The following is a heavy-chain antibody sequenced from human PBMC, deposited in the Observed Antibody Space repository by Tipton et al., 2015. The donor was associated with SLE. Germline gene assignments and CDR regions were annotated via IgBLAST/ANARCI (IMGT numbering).Heavy chain of an antibody. D-gene: IGHD3-16*01. Sequence: GSLRLSCAASGFTVGSNYMNWVRQAPGKGLEWVSSISRSSSYIYYADSVKGRFTISRDNAKNSLYLQMNSLIAEDTAVYYCARDRGQFDAFDIWGQGTMVTVAS. V-gene: IGHV3-21*01. J-gene: IGHJ3*02. CDR2: ISRSSSYI. CDR3: ARDRGQFDAFDI. CDR1: GFTVGSNY.